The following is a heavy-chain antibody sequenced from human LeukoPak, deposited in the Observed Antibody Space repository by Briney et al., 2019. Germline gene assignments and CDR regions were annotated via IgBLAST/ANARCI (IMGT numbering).Heavy chain of an antibody. D-gene: IGHD1-14*01. J-gene: IGHJ5*02. CDR3: ARRTTSLWFDP. V-gene: IGHV4-39*01. CDR1: GASISSSTYF. CDR2: IYYRRST. Sequence: SETLSLTCTVSGASISSSTYFWGWIRQPPGKGLEWIGSIYYRRSTYYNPSLKSRVTISVDTSKNQFSLNLRSVTAADTAVYYCARRTTSLWFDPWGQGTLVSVSS.